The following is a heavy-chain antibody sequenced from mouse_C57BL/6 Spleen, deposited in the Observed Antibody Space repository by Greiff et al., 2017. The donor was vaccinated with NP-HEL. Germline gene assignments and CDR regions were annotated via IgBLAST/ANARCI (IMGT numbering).Heavy chain of an antibody. J-gene: IGHJ4*01. Sequence: VQLQQSGPELVKPGASVKISCKASGYAFSSSWMNWVKQRPGKGLEWIGRIYPGDGDTNYNGKFKGKATLTADKSSSTAYMQLSSLTSEDSAVYFCAKGSYYYGSSYDYAMDYWGQGTSVTVSS. V-gene: IGHV1-82*01. CDR3: AKGSYYYGSSYDYAMDY. D-gene: IGHD1-1*01. CDR1: GYAFSSSW. CDR2: IYPGDGDT.